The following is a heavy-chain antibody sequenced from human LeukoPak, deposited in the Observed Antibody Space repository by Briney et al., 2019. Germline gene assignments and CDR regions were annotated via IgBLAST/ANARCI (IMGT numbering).Heavy chain of an antibody. CDR3: AGKYDLGHYFAY. CDR1: GFTFSSYE. V-gene: IGHV3-48*03. D-gene: IGHD7-27*01. CDR2: ISSSGSII. Sequence: GGSLRLSCAASGFTFSSYEMNWVRQAPGKRLEWVSYISSSGSIIYYADSVKGRFTISRDNAENSLYLQMDSLRAEDTAIYYCAGKYDLGHYFAYWGQGTLVTVSS. J-gene: IGHJ4*02.